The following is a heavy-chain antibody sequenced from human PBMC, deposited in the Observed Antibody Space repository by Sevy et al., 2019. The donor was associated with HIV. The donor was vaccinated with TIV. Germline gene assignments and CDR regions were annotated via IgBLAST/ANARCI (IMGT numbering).Heavy chain of an antibody. Sequence: GGSLRLSCAASGFTFSDYYMSWIRQAPGKGLEWVSYISSGGSTIYYADSVKGRFTISRDNAKNSLYLQMNSLRAEDTAVDYCARRGYGSGSYYPEPFDYWGQGTLVTVSS. CDR3: ARRGYGSGSYYPEPFDY. D-gene: IGHD3-10*01. CDR1: GFTFSDYY. V-gene: IGHV3-11*04. CDR2: ISSGGSTI. J-gene: IGHJ4*02.